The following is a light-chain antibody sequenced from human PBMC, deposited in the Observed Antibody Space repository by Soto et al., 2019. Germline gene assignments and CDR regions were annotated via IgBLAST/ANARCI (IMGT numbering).Light chain of an antibody. CDR2: EVY. V-gene: IGLV2-14*01. Sequence: QSVLTQPASVSGSPGQSITISCTGTSSDIGYSQYVSWYQQHPGKAPKLIIFEVYNRPSGVSNRFSGSKSGNTASLTISGLQPEDEGDYYCSSYTSTSTPWVFGGGTKLTVL. CDR1: SSDIGYSQY. J-gene: IGLJ3*02. CDR3: SSYTSTSTPWV.